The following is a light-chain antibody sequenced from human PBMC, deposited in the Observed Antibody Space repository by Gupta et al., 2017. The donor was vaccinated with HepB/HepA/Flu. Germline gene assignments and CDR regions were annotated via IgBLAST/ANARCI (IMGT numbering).Light chain of an antibody. CDR2: GNS. V-gene: IGLV1-40*01. CDR3: QSYDSSLSAYV. Sequence: QSVLTQPPSVSGAPGQRVTISCTGRSSNIGAGYDVHWYQQLPGTAPKPLIYGNSNRPSGVPDRFSGSKSGTSASLAITGLQAEDEADYYCQSYDSSLSAYVFGTGTKVTVL. J-gene: IGLJ1*01. CDR1: SSNIGAGYD.